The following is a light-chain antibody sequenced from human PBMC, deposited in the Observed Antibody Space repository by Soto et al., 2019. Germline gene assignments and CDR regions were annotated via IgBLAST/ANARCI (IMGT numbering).Light chain of an antibody. CDR2: GAS. Sequence: EIVMTQSPATLSVSPGERATLSCRASQSVSSNLAWYHQKPGQAPRLLIYGASTRATGIPARFSGSGSGTQFTLTISSLQSEDFAVYYCQQYNNWPQPFGQGTRVEIK. V-gene: IGKV3-15*01. CDR3: QQYNNWPQP. CDR1: QSVSSN. J-gene: IGKJ1*01.